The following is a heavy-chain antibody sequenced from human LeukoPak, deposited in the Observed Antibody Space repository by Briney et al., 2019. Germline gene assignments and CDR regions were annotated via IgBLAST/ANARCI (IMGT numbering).Heavy chain of an antibody. D-gene: IGHD3-10*01. CDR1: GYIFTNYG. CDR3: ARGGSGSYSQLGY. Sequence: GASVKVSCKASGYIFTNYGIHWVRQAPGQRPEWMGWINAGDGNTKFSQKFQGRVTITRDTSASTAYMELSSLRSEDTAVYYCARGGSGSYSQLGYWGQGTLVTVSS. V-gene: IGHV1-3*01. CDR2: INAGDGNT. J-gene: IGHJ4*02.